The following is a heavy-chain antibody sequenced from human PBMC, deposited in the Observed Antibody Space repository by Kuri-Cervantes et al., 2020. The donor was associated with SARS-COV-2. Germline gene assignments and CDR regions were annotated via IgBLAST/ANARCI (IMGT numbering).Heavy chain of an antibody. CDR1: GYTFIDYC. V-gene: IGHV1-18*04. Sequence: ASVKVSCKASGYTFIDYCIHWVRQAPGQGLEWMGWISAYNGNTNYAQKLQGKVTMTTDASTSTAYMELRSLRSDDTAVYYCARDRGSSGWSWVYYYYGMDVWGQGTTVTVSS. D-gene: IGHD6-19*01. CDR2: ISAYNGNT. J-gene: IGHJ6*02. CDR3: ARDRGSSGWSWVYYYYGMDV.